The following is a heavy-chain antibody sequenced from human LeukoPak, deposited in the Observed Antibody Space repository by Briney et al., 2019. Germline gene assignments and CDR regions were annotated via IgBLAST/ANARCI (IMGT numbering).Heavy chain of an antibody. CDR2: TYYRSKWYN. J-gene: IGHJ3*02. CDR3: ARDYDSSDDAFDI. Sequence: QTLSLTCAISGDSVSSNSAAWSWIRQSPSRGFEWLGRTYYRSKWYNDYAVSVKSRITINPDTSKNQFSLQLNSVTPEDTAVYYCARDYDSSDDAFDIWGQGTMVTVSS. V-gene: IGHV6-1*01. D-gene: IGHD3-22*01. CDR1: GDSVSSNSAA.